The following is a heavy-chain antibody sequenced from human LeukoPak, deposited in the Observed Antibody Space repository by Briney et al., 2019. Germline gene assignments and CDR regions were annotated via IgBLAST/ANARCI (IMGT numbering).Heavy chain of an antibody. Sequence: ASVKVSCKASGYTFTSYGISWVRQAPGQGLEWMGWISAYNGNTNYAQKLQGRVTMTTDTSTSTAYMELRSLRSDDTAVYYCAREKCYYDSSGYYPLDYWGQGTLVTVSS. CDR2: ISAYNGNT. V-gene: IGHV1-18*01. J-gene: IGHJ4*02. CDR1: GYTFTSYG. D-gene: IGHD3-22*01. CDR3: AREKCYYDSSGYYPLDY.